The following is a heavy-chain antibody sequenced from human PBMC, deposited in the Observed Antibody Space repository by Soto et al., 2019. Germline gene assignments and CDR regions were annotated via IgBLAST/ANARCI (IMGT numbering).Heavy chain of an antibody. V-gene: IGHV4-39*01. CDR3: GRVMIGTSRHTDSDY. CDR2: IDYNGVT. J-gene: IGHJ4*02. D-gene: IGHD2-8*01. Sequence: SETLSLTCTVSGASISSRDYYWGWIRQTPGKGLEWIGNIDYNGVTYYNPSLKSRVTVSKDTSKNQFSLKVASVTAADTAIYYCGRVMIGTSRHTDSDYWGQGTQVTVSS. CDR1: GASISSRDYY.